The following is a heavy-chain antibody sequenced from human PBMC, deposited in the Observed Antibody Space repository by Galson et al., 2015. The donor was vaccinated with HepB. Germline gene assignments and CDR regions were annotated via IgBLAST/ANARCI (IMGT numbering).Heavy chain of an antibody. CDR2: IKSKTDGGTT. CDR3: TTALLGVVFRDHYFYGLNV. Sequence: SLSLSCAASGFTFSNAWMTWVRQAPGKGLEWVGRIKSKTDGGTTDYAAPVKGRFTISRDDSKNTLYLQMNSLKTEDTAVFYCTTALLGVVFRDHYFYGLNVWGQGATVTVSS. CDR1: GFTFSNAW. V-gene: IGHV3-15*05. J-gene: IGHJ6*02. D-gene: IGHD3-3*01.